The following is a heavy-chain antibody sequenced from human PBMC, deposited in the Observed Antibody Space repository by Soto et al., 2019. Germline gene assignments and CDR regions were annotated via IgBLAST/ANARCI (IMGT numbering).Heavy chain of an antibody. V-gene: IGHV3-9*01. CDR1: GFTFDDYA. D-gene: IGHD3-3*01. J-gene: IGHJ4*02. CDR3: AKDKYYDFWSGYSNSFDY. Sequence: PGGSLRLSCAASGFTFDDYAMHWVRQAPGKDLEWVSGISWNSGSIGYADSVKGRFTISRDNAKNSLYLQMNSLRAEDTALYYCAKDKYYDFWSGYSNSFDYWGQGTLVTVYS. CDR2: ISWNSGSI.